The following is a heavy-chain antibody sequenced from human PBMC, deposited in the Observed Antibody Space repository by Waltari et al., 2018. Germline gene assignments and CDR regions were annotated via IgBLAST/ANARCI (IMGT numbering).Heavy chain of an antibody. Sequence: QVQLVESGGGVVQPGRSLRLSCAASGFTFSSYAMHWVRQAPGKGLEWVAVISYDGSNKYYADSVKGRFTISRDNSKNTLYLQMNSLRAEDTAVYYCARGAYCSSTSCCTCYFDYWGQGTLVTVSS. CDR2: ISYDGSNK. CDR3: ARGAYCSSTSCCTCYFDY. J-gene: IGHJ4*02. V-gene: IGHV3-30-3*01. CDR1: GFTFSSYA. D-gene: IGHD2-2*02.